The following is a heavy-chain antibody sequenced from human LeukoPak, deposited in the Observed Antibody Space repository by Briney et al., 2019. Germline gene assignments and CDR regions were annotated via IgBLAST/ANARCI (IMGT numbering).Heavy chain of an antibody. V-gene: IGHV3-30*01. CDR2: ISYDGSNK. CDR3: ARDHPEESAFDI. D-gene: IGHD5-24*01. J-gene: IGHJ3*02. Sequence: GGFLRLSCAASGFTFSSYAMHWVRQAPGKGLEWVAVISYDGSNKYYADSVKGRFTISRDNSKNTLYLQMNSLRAEDTAVYYCARDHPEESAFDIWGQGTMVTVSS. CDR1: GFTFSSYA.